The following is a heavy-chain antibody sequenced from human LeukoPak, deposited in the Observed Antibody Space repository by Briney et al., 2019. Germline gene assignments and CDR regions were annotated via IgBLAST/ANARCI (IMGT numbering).Heavy chain of an antibody. V-gene: IGHV5-51*01. J-gene: IGHJ3*02. CDR2: IYPGASDI. CDR3: ARCSTCARSSGYYDAFDI. CDR1: GGYW. Sequence: GESLKISCKDSGGYWIGWVRLMPGKGLEWMGIIYPGASDIRYSPSFQGQVTISADGSISTAYLQWSSLKASDTAMYYCARCSTCARSSGYYDAFDIWGQGTMVTVSS. D-gene: IGHD3-22*01.